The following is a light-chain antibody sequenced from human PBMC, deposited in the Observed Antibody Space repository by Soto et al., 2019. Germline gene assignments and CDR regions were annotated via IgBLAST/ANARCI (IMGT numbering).Light chain of an antibody. Sequence: DIQMTQSPSSLSASVGDRVTITCRASQDISNSLAWYQQKPGEVPKVLIYATSILQSGVPARFSGSGSGTDFTLTISSLQPVDVATYYCPNYNSAPLTFGGGTKVEI. CDR1: QDISNS. CDR3: PNYNSAPLT. CDR2: ATS. V-gene: IGKV1-27*01. J-gene: IGKJ4*01.